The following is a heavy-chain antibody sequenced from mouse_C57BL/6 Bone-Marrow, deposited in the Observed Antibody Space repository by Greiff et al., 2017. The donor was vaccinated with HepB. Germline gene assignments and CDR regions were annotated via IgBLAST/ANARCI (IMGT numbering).Heavy chain of an antibody. V-gene: IGHV1-54*01. CDR3: ARENFLAWFAY. J-gene: IGHJ3*01. CDR1: GYAFTNYL. CDR2: INPGSGGT. Sequence: QVQLQQSGAELVRPGTSVKVSCKASGYAFTNYLIEWVKQRPGQGLAWIGVINPGSGGTNYNEKFKGKATLTADKSSSTAYMQLSSLTSEDSAVYFCARENFLAWFAYWGQGTLVTVSA.